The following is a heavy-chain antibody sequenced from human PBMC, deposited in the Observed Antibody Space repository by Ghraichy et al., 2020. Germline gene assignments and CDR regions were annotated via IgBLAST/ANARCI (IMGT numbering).Heavy chain of an antibody. CDR3: ARDLGPGGAPHWFDD. Sequence: ASVKVSCKASGYTFTDYYMHWVRQAPGQGLVWLGLINPITGATIYAQNFQGRVTMSRDTSITTAYLALSRLTSDDTAVYYSARDLGPGGAPHWFDDWGQGTLVSVSS. CDR1: GYTFTDYY. CDR2: INPITGAT. V-gene: IGHV1-2*02. D-gene: IGHD2-21*01. J-gene: IGHJ5*02.